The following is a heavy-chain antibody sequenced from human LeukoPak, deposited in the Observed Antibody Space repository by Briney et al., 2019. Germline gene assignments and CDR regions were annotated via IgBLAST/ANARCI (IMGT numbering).Heavy chain of an antibody. Sequence: ASVKVSCKASGYTFTNYYIHWVRQAPGQGLEWMGWINSNRGGTNHAQKFQGRVTMTRDTSISTAYMELRSVRSDDTAVYYCARDHGDDAFDIWGPGTMVTVSS. CDR3: ARDHGDDAFDI. CDR2: INSNRGGT. CDR1: GYTFTNYY. J-gene: IGHJ3*02. D-gene: IGHD3-3*01. V-gene: IGHV1-2*02.